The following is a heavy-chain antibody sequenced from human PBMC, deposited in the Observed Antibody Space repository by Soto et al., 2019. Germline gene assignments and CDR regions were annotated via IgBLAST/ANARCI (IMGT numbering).Heavy chain of an antibody. CDR1: GYTFTSYG. V-gene: IGHV1-18*01. D-gene: IGHD5-12*01. Sequence: QVQLVQSGAEVKKPGASVKVSCKASGYTFTSYGINWVRQAPGQGLEWMGWISANTGNTHYAQRVQGRVTMTTDTSTSTDYMELRSLRSDDTAVYYCARVQSGYDFAYWGQGTLVTVSS. CDR3: ARVQSGYDFAY. CDR2: ISANTGNT. J-gene: IGHJ4*02.